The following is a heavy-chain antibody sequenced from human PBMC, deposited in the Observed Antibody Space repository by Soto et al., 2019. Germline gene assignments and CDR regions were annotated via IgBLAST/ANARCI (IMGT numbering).Heavy chain of an antibody. CDR3: ARDKLLGGIYGMDV. J-gene: IGHJ6*02. Sequence: SETLSLTCTVSGGSISSYYWSWIRQSPGKGLDWIGYMYNSGSTNYNPSLKSRVAISVDTSKNQLSLKLSSVTAADTAVYYCARDKLLGGIYGMDVWGQGTTVTVSS. D-gene: IGHD3-16*01. V-gene: IGHV4-59*01. CDR2: MYNSGST. CDR1: GGSISSYY.